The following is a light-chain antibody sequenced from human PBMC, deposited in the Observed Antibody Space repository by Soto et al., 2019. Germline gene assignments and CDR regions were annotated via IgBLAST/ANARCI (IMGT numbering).Light chain of an antibody. CDR2: DVV. V-gene: IGLV2-14*03. J-gene: IGLJ1*01. Sequence: SALTEPASVSGSPGQSITISCTGTSSDVGGFNSVSWYQLRPGTATKLILYDVVDRPSGVSYRFSGSKSGNTASLTISGLQAADEADYFCSSHPSTTTNAFRSGTKVTVL. CDR1: SSDVGGFNS. CDR3: SSHPSTTTNA.